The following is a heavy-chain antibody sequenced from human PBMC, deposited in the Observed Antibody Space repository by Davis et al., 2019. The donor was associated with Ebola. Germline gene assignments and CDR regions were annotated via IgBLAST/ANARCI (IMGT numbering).Heavy chain of an antibody. CDR1: GFTFSSYG. CDR2: IWYDGSNK. D-gene: IGHD4-17*01. V-gene: IGHV3-33*01. J-gene: IGHJ6*02. CDR3: ARDLGHDNGDYVAGMDV. Sequence: GGSLRLSCAASGFTFSSYGMHWVRQAPGKGLEWVAVIWYDGSNKYYADSVKGRFTISRDNSKNTLYLQMNSLRAEDTAVYYCARDLGHDNGDYVAGMDVWGQGTTVTVSS.